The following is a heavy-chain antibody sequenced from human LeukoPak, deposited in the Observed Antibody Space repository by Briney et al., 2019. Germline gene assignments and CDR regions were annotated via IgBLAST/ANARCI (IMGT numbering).Heavy chain of an antibody. J-gene: IGHJ4*01. CDR2: ISSSSSTI. V-gene: IGHV3-48*01. D-gene: IGHD2-2*01. CDR3: ARDDVVVVPAARRNFDY. Sequence: GGSLRLSCAASGFTFSTYSMNWVRQAPGRGLEWVSYISSSSSTIYYADSVKGRFTISRDNAKNSLYLQMNSLRAEDTAVYYCARDDVVVVPAARRNFDYWGHGTLVTVSS. CDR1: GFTFSTYS.